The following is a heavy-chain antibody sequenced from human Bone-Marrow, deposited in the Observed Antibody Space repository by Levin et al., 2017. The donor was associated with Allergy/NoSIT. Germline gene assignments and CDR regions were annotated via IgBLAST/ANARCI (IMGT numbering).Heavy chain of an antibody. Sequence: PSETLSLTCSVSAGSISGNYWSWIRQPAAKGLEWIGRIYTSGNTKYNPSLKSRVTMSVDTSKKQFSLKLSSVTAADTAVYYCARETIIGVAVSDGFYYYAMDVWGQGTTVTVSS. CDR2: IYTSGNT. D-gene: IGHD3-3*01. CDR3: ARETIIGVAVSDGFYYYAMDV. CDR1: AGSISGNY. V-gene: IGHV4-4*07. J-gene: IGHJ6*02.